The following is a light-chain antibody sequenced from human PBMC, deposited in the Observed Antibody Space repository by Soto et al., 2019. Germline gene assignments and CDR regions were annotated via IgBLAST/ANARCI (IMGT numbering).Light chain of an antibody. CDR2: RAS. V-gene: IGKV3-20*01. Sequence: EIVLTQSPGTLSLSPGERATLSCRASQSVSGSYLAWNQQKPGQAPRLLIHRASSRATGIPDRFSGSGSGTDFTLTISRLEPEDFAVYYCQQYGSSPPYTFGQGTKLEIK. CDR3: QQYGSSPPYT. CDR1: QSVSGSY. J-gene: IGKJ2*01.